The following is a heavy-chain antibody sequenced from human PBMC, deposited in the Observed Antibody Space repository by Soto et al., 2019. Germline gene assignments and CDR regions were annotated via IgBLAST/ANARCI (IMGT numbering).Heavy chain of an antibody. CDR3: ARQGSGGSHDAFDI. CDR2: IYPGDSDT. Sequence: LGESRKISCKGSGYSFTSYRIGWVRQMPGKGLEWMGIIYPGDSDTTYGPSFQGQVTISVDKSISTAYLQWSSLKASDTAMYYCARQGSGGSHDAFDIWGQGTMVTVSS. J-gene: IGHJ3*02. CDR1: GYSFTSYR. D-gene: IGHD2-15*01. V-gene: IGHV5-51*01.